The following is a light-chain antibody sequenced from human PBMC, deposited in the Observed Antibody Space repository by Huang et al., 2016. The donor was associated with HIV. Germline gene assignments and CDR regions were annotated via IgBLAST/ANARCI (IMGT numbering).Light chain of an antibody. V-gene: IGKV3-15*01. CDR3: QQYNKWPPEYT. J-gene: IGKJ2*01. CDR2: AAS. CDR1: QSVNTN. Sequence: VMMSQSPATLAASPGERVALSCGASQSVNTNLAWYQQKPGQPPRLLIYAASTRATGVPARFAGSVSGTEFTLTIDSLQSDDCAVYYCQQYNKWPPEYTFGQGTRLEIK.